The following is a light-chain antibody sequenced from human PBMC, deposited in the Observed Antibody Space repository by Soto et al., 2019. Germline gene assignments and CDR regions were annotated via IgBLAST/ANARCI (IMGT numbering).Light chain of an antibody. CDR2: DVS. CDR3: QQYDKQPVT. J-gene: IGKJ4*01. CDR1: QSISNY. V-gene: IGKV1-33*01. Sequence: DIQMTQSPSSLSASVGDRVTITCRASQSISNYLNWYHQAPGKAPQLLIYDVSNLQPGVASRFSGSGSGTDFTFTISTLQPEDIGTFYCQQYDKQPVTFGGGTKVEIK.